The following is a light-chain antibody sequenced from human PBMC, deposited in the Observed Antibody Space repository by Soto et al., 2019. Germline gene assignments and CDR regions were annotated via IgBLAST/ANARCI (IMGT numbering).Light chain of an antibody. CDR3: QQYNTYSGYI. J-gene: IGKJ2*01. V-gene: IGKV1-5*03. CDR1: QSISSW. Sequence: DIPMTQSPSTLSASVGDRVTITCRASQSISSWLAWYQHKPGKTPKLLIYKASSLESGVPSRFSGSGSGTEFTLTISSLQPDDFATYYCQQYNTYSGYIFGQGTRVEIK. CDR2: KAS.